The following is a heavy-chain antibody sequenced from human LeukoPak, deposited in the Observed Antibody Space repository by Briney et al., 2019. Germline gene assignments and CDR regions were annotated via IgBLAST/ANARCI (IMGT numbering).Heavy chain of an antibody. Sequence: ASVKVSCKASGYTFTNYGISWVRQAPGQGLEWMGWISAYNGDTNYAQMLQGRVTLTTDASTNTAYMELRSLRSDDTAVYYCARDLPDLTYSYDSSGLDSWGQGTLVTVST. J-gene: IGHJ4*02. D-gene: IGHD3-22*01. V-gene: IGHV1-18*01. CDR1: GYTFTNYG. CDR2: ISAYNGDT. CDR3: ARDLPDLTYSYDSSGLDS.